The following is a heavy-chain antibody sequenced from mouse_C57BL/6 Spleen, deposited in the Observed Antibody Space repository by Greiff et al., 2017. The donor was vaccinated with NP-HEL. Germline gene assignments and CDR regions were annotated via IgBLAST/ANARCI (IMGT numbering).Heavy chain of an antibody. J-gene: IGHJ4*01. V-gene: IGHV5-17*01. Sequence: EVQLVESGGGLVKPGGSLKLSCAASGFTFSDYGMHWVRQAPEKGLEWVAYISSGSSTIYYADTVKGRFTISRDNAKNTLFLQMTSLRSEDTAMYYCARDYYGSSSYAMDYWGQGTSVTVSS. CDR2: ISSGSSTI. CDR3: ARDYYGSSSYAMDY. CDR1: GFTFSDYG. D-gene: IGHD1-1*01.